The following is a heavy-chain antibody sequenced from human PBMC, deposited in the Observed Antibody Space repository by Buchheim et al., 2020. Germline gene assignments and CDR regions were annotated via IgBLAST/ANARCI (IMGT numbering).Heavy chain of an antibody. J-gene: IGHJ5*02. V-gene: IGHV1-46*03. CDR2: INPSGGST. Sequence: QVQLVQSGAEVKKPGASVKVSCKASGYTFTSYYMHWVRQAPGQGLEWMGIINPSGGSTSYAQKFQGRVPMTRDTSTSPVYMELSSLRSEDTAVYYCARDRRTVTGLNWFDPWGQGTL. CDR1: GYTFTSYY. CDR3: ARDRRTVTGLNWFDP. D-gene: IGHD4-17*01.